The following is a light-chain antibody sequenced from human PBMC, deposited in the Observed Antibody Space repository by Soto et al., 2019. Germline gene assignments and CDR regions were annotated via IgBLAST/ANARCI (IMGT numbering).Light chain of an antibody. V-gene: IGLV2-8*01. CDR2: EVS. CDR3: SSYAGSTGV. J-gene: IGLJ1*01. Sequence: QSVLTQPPSASGSPGQSVTISCTGTSSDVGGYNYVSWYQQHPGKAPKLMIYEVSKRPSGVPDRFSGSKSGNTASLPVSGLQAEDEADNYCSSYAGSTGVFGTGTRSPS. CDR1: SSDVGGYNY.